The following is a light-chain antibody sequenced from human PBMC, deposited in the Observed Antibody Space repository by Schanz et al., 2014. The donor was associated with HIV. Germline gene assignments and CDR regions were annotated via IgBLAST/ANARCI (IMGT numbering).Light chain of an antibody. CDR1: QSVKSNF. CDR3: QQYYRTPWT. Sequence: EIVLTQSPGTLSLSPGERGTLSCRASQSVKSNFIGWYQQKPGQAPRLLIFGASKRATGIPDRFSGSESGTDFTLTISSLQPEDVAVYYCQQYYRTPWTFGQGTKVEIK. V-gene: IGKV3-20*01. J-gene: IGKJ1*01. CDR2: GAS.